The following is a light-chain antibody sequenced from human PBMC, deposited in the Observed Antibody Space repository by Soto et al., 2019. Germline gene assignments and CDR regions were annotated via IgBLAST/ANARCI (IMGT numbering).Light chain of an antibody. J-gene: IGKJ2*01. CDR1: QSVSSY. Sequence: EIVLTQSPATLSWSPGERATLSCRASQSVSSYLAWYQQKPGQAPRLLIYDASNRATGIPARFSGSGSGTDFPLTISSLAPEDFAVYYCQQRSNWPKTFGQGTKLEIK. CDR2: DAS. CDR3: QQRSNWPKT. V-gene: IGKV3-11*01.